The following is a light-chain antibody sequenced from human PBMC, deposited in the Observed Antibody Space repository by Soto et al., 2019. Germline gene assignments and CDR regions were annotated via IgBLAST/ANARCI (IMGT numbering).Light chain of an antibody. CDR1: SGHRSYT. V-gene: IGLV4-69*01. J-gene: IGLJ2*01. Sequence: QPVLTQSPSASASLGASVKLTCTLSSGHRSYTIAWHQQLPEKGPRYLMTLNSDGSHRKGDGIPDRFSGSSSGAERYLIISSLQSEDEADYYCQTWGTGYVVFGGGTKLTFL. CDR2: LNSDGSH. CDR3: QTWGTGYVV.